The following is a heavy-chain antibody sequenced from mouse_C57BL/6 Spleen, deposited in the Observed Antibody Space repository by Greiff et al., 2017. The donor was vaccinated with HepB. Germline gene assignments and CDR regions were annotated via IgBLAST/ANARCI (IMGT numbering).Heavy chain of an antibody. D-gene: IGHD1-1*01. Sequence: VQLQQSGAELAKPGASVKLSCKASGYTFTSYWMHWVKQRPGQGLEWIGYINPSSGYTKYNQKFKDKATLTADKSSNTAYMQLSSLTYEDSAVYYCARKLDDYGSSYWYLDVWGTGTTVTVSS. CDR2: INPSSGYT. CDR3: ARKLDDYGSSYWYLDV. J-gene: IGHJ1*03. V-gene: IGHV1-7*01. CDR1: GYTFTSYW.